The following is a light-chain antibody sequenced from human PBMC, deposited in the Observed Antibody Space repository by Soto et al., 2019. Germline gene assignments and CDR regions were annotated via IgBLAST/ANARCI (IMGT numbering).Light chain of an antibody. CDR1: ETVDTSS. CDR2: SAS. CDR3: HQYGSSPLT. V-gene: IGKV3-20*01. J-gene: IGKJ4*01. Sequence: EIVLTQSPGTLSLSPGETATLSCRASETVDTSSLGWYQQKPGRAPSLLIYSASRRATGIPDRFDASRSAADFTLTISRLEPEDVAVYYCHQYGSSPLTFGGGTKVEI.